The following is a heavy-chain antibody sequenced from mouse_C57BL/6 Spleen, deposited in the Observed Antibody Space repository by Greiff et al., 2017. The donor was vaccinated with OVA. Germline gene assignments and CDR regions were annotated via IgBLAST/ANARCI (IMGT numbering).Heavy chain of an antibody. J-gene: IGHJ3*01. CDR2: IFPRDGST. Sequence: QVQLKESGPELVKPGASVKLSCKASGYTFTSYDINWVKQRPGQGLEWIGWIFPRDGSTKYNEKFKGKATLTVDTSSITAYMELHSLTSEDSAVYFCAREEDGAWCAYWGQGTLVTVSA. CDR1: GYTFTSYD. CDR3: AREEDGAWCAY. V-gene: IGHV1-85*01.